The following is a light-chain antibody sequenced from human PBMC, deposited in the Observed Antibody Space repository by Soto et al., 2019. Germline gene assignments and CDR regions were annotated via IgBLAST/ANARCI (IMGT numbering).Light chain of an antibody. J-gene: IGKJ4*01. V-gene: IGKV3-15*01. CDR3: QQYNSWPPVT. Sequence: EIVMTQSPATLSVSPGERATLSCRASQSVSSNLAWYRQKPGQAPRLLIYGASTRATGIPARFSGSGSGTEFTLTISSLQSEDFAVYYCQQYNSWPPVTFGGGTKVEIK. CDR2: GAS. CDR1: QSVSSN.